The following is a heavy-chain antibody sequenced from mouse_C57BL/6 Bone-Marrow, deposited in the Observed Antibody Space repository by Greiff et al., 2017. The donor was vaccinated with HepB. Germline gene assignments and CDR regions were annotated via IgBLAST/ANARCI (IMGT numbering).Heavy chain of an antibody. D-gene: IGHD1-1*01. V-gene: IGHV5-9-1*02. J-gene: IGHJ4*01. CDR3: TRGTVVDAMDY. CDR2: ISSGGDYI. CDR1: GFTFSSYA. Sequence: EVKVEESGEGLVKPGGSLKLSCAASGFTFSSYAMSWVRQTPEKRLEWVAYISSGGDYIYYADTVKGRFTISRDNARNTLYLQMSSLKSEDTAMYYCTRGTVVDAMDYWGQGTSVTVSS.